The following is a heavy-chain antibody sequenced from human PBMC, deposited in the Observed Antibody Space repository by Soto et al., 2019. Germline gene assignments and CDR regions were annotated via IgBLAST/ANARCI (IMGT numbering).Heavy chain of an antibody. V-gene: IGHV1-69*01. Sequence: QVQLVQSGAEVKKPGSSVKVSCKASRGTFSSYAISWVRQAPGQGLEWMGGIIPIFGTANYAQKFQGRVTITADESTSTAYMELSSLRSEDTAVYYCASLLYCSGGSCYPGWFDPWGQGTLVTVSS. CDR3: ASLLYCSGGSCYPGWFDP. J-gene: IGHJ5*02. D-gene: IGHD2-15*01. CDR1: RGTFSSYA. CDR2: IIPIFGTA.